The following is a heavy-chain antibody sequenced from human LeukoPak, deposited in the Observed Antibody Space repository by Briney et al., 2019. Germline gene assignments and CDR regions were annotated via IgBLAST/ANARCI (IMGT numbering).Heavy chain of an antibody. V-gene: IGHV3-53*04. D-gene: IGHD3-10*01. CDR2: IYSGGST. Sequence: GGSLRPSCAASGFSVSSHYMSWVRQAPGKGLEWVSVIYSGGSTNYADSVKGRFTISRHTSENTLYFQMNSLRPEDTAVYFCVRDNYGSGTYYHEYWGQGTLVTVSS. CDR3: VRDNYGSGTYYHEY. CDR1: GFSVSSHY. J-gene: IGHJ4*02.